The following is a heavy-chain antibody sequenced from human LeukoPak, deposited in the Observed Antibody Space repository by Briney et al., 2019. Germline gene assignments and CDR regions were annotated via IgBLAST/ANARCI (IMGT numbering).Heavy chain of an antibody. CDR3: ARDTVNGPFVISLDL. Sequence: PGGSLRLSCAASGFSLRSSEMNWVRQAPGKGPEWVAHINSADNVEYYTDSVRGRFTMSRDNAKDLLYLQMNSPRDEDTAVYHCARDTVNGPFVISLDLWGQGVLVTVSS. CDR1: GFSLRSSE. D-gene: IGHD2-8*01. V-gene: IGHV3-48*03. CDR2: INSADNVE. J-gene: IGHJ5*02.